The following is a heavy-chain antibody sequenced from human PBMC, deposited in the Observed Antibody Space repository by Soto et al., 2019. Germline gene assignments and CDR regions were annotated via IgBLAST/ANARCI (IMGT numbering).Heavy chain of an antibody. V-gene: IGHV1-69*13. CDR2: IIPISDTT. CDR1: GGTFSRYA. CDR3: GRSQGSRTSLEIYYYYYYGMDV. Sequence: GASGKVSRKASGGTFSRYAISWGRQAPGQGVEGMGGIIPISDTTNYAQKFQGRGTVTADESTSTAYTGVGNPRAEGKARYFCGRSQGSRTSLEIYYYYYYGMDVGGQGTRVTFSS. J-gene: IGHJ6*02. D-gene: IGHD2-2*01.